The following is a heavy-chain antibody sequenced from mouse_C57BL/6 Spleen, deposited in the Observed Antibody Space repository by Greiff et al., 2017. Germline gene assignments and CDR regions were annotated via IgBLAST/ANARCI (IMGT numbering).Heavy chain of an antibody. CDR1: GYTFTSYW. J-gene: IGHJ1*03. V-gene: IGHV1-52*01. D-gene: IGHD2-3*01. CDR3: ARRWDYWYFDV. Sequence: VQLQQPGAELVRPGSSVKLSCKASGYTFTSYWMHWVKQRPIQGLEWIGNIAPSDSETHYNQKFKDKATLTVDKSSSTAYRQLSSLTSEDSAVYYCARRWDYWYFDVWGTGTTVTVSS. CDR2: IAPSDSET.